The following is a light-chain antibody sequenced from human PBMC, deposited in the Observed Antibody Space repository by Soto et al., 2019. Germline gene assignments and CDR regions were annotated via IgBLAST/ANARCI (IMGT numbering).Light chain of an antibody. J-gene: IGKJ1*01. V-gene: IGKV1-8*01. Sequence: AIRMTQSPSSFSASTGDRVTITCRASQGISSYLAWYQQKPGKAPKLLIYAASNLQSGVPPRFSGSGSGTDFTLAISSLQPEDSATYYCLQDINYPWTFGQGTKVEIK. CDR2: AAS. CDR1: QGISSY. CDR3: LQDINYPWT.